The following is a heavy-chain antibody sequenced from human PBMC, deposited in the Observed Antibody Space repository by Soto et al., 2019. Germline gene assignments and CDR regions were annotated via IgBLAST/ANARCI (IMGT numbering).Heavy chain of an antibody. J-gene: IGHJ6*02. Sequence: SETLSLTCTVSGGSISSSYWNWIRQPPGKGLEWIGYIYYSGNTKYNPYLKSRVTISVDTSKNQFSLKLTSLSAADTAVYFCARDRYGLDVWGQGTTVTVSS. CDR1: GGSISSSY. CDR2: IYYSGNT. CDR3: ARDRYGLDV. V-gene: IGHV4-59*12.